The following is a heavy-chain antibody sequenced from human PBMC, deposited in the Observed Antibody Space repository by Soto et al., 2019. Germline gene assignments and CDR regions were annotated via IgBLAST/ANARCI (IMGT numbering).Heavy chain of an antibody. V-gene: IGHV3-21*01. CDR2: ISSSGSNI. CDR3: ARDRILSMLLLEYYYYGMDV. Sequence: GGSLRLSSAASGGNFSSYSMNWVRQAPGKGLEWVSSISSSGSNIYYADSVKGRFTISRDNSKNSLYLQMNSLRAEDTAVYYCARDRILSMLLLEYYYYGMDVWGQGTTVTVSS. J-gene: IGHJ6*02. CDR1: GGNFSSYS. D-gene: IGHD3-3*02.